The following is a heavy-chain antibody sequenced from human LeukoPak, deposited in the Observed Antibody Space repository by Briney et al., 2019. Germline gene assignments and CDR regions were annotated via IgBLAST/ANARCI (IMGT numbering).Heavy chain of an antibody. D-gene: IGHD2-21*01. CDR3: ARGSAYCGGDCFQS. Sequence: SETLSLTCTVSGGSISSYYWSWIRQPPGKGLEWLGYIYYSGSTNYNPSLKSRVTISVDTSKNQFSLKLSSVTAADTAVYYCARGSAYCGGDCFQSWGQGTLVTVSS. V-gene: IGHV4-59*01. CDR2: IYYSGST. J-gene: IGHJ4*02. CDR1: GGSISSYY.